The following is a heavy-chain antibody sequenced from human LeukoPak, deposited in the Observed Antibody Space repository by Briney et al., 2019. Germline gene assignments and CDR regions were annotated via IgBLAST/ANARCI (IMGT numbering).Heavy chain of an antibody. D-gene: IGHD3-22*01. Sequence: PGGSLRLSCAASGFTFSNYAMNWVRQAPGKGLGWVSTISGSGSSTYHADSVKGRFTISRDNSKNTLYLQMNSLRAEDTAVYYCAKGVTMIVVLTDYFDYWGQGTLVTVSS. CDR1: GFTFSNYA. J-gene: IGHJ4*02. V-gene: IGHV3-23*01. CDR2: ISGSGSST. CDR3: AKGVTMIVVLTDYFDY.